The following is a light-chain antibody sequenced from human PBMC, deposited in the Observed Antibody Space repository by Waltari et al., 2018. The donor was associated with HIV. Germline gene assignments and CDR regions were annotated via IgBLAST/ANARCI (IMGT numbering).Light chain of an antibody. Sequence: EIVLTQSPGTLSLSPGERATLSCRASQSVSSSSLAWYQQEPGQAPRLLIYAASRRATGIPDRFSGSGSGTDFTLTISGLEPEDFAVYYCQQYGSSPYTFGQGTNLEIK. V-gene: IGKV3-20*01. J-gene: IGKJ2*01. CDR3: QQYGSSPYT. CDR2: AAS. CDR1: QSVSSSS.